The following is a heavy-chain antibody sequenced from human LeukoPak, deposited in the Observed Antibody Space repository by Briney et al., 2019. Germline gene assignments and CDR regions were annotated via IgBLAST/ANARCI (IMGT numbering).Heavy chain of an antibody. CDR1: GYTFTSYY. J-gene: IGHJ4*02. CDR3: ARAQAQEDIVVVPAANAAFCDY. D-gene: IGHD2-2*01. V-gene: IGHV1-46*01. Sequence: GASVKVSCKASGYTFTSYYMHWVRQAPGQGLEWMGIINPSGGSTSYALKFQGRVTMTRDTSTSTVYMELSSLRSEDTAVYYCARAQAQEDIVVVPAANAAFCDYWGQGTLVTVSS. CDR2: INPSGGST.